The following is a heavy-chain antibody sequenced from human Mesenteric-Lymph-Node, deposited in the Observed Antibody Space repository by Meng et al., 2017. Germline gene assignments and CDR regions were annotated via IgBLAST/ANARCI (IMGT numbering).Heavy chain of an antibody. Sequence: SETLSLTCAVYGGSFSGYYWSWIRQPPGKGLEWIGEINHSGSTNYNPSLKSRVTISVDTSKNQFSLKLSSVTAADTAVYYCARVSYYYGSGGSYWGQGTLVTVSS. CDR2: INHSGST. V-gene: IGHV4-34*01. CDR3: ARVSYYYGSGGSY. J-gene: IGHJ4*02. CDR1: GGSFSGYY. D-gene: IGHD3-10*01.